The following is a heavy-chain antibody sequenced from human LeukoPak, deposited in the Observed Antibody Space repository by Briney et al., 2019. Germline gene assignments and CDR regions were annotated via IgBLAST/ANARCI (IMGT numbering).Heavy chain of an antibody. D-gene: IGHD3-10*01. J-gene: IGHJ4*02. Sequence: PSETLSLTCTVSGGSISSSSYYWGWIRQPPGKGLEWIGSIYCSGSTYYDPSLKSRVTIPVDTSKNQFSLKLSSVTAADTAIYYCARPRLRSYGYFDYWGQGTLVTVSS. CDR2: IYCSGST. CDR3: ARPRLRSYGYFDY. V-gene: IGHV4-39*01. CDR1: GGSISSSSYY.